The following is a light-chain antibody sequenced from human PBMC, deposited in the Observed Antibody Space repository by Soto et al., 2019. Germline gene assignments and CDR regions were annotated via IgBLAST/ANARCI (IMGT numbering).Light chain of an antibody. CDR1: QSVPRSY. J-gene: IGKJ1*01. CDR2: GAS. CDR3: QQYGNSPQT. Sequence: EIVLTPSPGTLSLSPVERATLSCRASQSVPRSYLAWYQQKPGQAPRLLIYGASSRATGIPDRFSGSGSGTDFTLTISRLEPEDFAVYYCQQYGNSPQTFGQGTKVDIK. V-gene: IGKV3-20*01.